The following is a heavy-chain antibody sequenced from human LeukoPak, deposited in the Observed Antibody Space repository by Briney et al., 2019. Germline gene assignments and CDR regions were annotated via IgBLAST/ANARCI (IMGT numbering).Heavy chain of an antibody. J-gene: IGHJ4*02. Sequence: GESLKISCKGSGYSFTSYWIGWVRQMPGKGLEWMGIINPEDSDTTYSPSFQGQVTISADKSISIAYLQWSSLKASDTAMYYCARQGIYSYGYIDYWGQGTLVTVSS. CDR3: ARQGIYSYGYIDY. V-gene: IGHV5-51*01. D-gene: IGHD5-18*01. CDR2: INPEDSDT. CDR1: GYSFTSYW.